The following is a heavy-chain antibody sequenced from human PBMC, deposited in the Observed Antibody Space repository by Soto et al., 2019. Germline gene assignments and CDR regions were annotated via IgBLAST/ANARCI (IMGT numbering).Heavy chain of an antibody. V-gene: IGHV1-8*01. D-gene: IGHD3-9*01. CDR2: VSPNSGNT. CDR3: ASWAGYSK. J-gene: IGHJ4*02. Sequence: QVQLVQSGSEVRKPGASVKVSCKASGYTFSTYDINWVRQAPGQGPEWMGRVSPNSGNTGYAQKFQGRLTMPRNTSISTAYMELSSLTSEDTAVYYCASWAGYSKWGQGTLVTVSS. CDR1: GYTFSTYD.